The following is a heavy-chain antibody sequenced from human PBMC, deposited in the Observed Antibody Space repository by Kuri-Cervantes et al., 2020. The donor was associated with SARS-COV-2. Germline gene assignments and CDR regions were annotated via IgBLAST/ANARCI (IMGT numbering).Heavy chain of an antibody. D-gene: IGHD1-7*01. J-gene: IGHJ6*03. Sequence: ASVKVSCKASGYTFTGYYMHWVRQAPGQGLEWMGWINPNSGGTNYAQKFQGWVTMTRDTSISTVYMELSRLRSDDTAVYYCARDRFLELGPSHMDVWGKGTTVTVSS. CDR3: ARDRFLELGPSHMDV. V-gene: IGHV1-2*04. CDR2: INPNSGGT. CDR1: GYTFTGYY.